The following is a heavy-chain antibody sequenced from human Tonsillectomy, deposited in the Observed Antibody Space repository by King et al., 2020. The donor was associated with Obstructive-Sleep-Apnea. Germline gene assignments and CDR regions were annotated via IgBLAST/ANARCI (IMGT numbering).Heavy chain of an antibody. CDR1: GFTFDDYA. J-gene: IGHJ4*02. CDR3: AKDIGHYGDSLDY. V-gene: IGHV3-9*01. D-gene: IGHD4-17*01. CDR2: ISWNSGSI. Sequence: VQLVESGGGLVQPGRSLRLSCAASGFTFDDYAMHWVRHAPGKGLEWVSGISWNSGSIGYADSVKGRFTISRDNAKNSLYLQMNSLRAEDTALYYCAKDIGHYGDSLDYWGQGTLVTVSS.